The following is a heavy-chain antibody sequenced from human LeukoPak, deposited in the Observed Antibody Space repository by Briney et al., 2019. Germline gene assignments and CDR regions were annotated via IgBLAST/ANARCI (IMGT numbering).Heavy chain of an antibody. Sequence: SETLSLTCTVSGGSISSGSYYWSWIRQPAGKGLEWIGRIYTSGSTNYNPSLKSRVTTSVDTSKNQFSLKLSSVTAADTAVYYCARDVENPTYYDFWSGYPSGWFDPWGQGTLVTVSS. CDR1: GGSISSGSYY. J-gene: IGHJ5*02. V-gene: IGHV4-61*02. CDR3: ARDVENPTYYDFWSGYPSGWFDP. D-gene: IGHD3-3*01. CDR2: IYTSGST.